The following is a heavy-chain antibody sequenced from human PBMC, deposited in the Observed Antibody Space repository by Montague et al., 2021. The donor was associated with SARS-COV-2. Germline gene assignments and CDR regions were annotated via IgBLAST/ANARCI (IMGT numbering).Heavy chain of an antibody. V-gene: IGHV4-34*01. CDR2: INHSGNT. Sequence: SETLSLTCAVYGGSLSGYYWSWIRQTPGKGLEWIGEINHSGNTNYNPSLKSRLTISVDTSKKQFSLNPSSVTTADTAVYYCARGADYDFWSGYLRYKWFDPWGLGTPVTVSS. CDR1: GGSLSGYY. D-gene: IGHD3-3*01. J-gene: IGHJ5*02. CDR3: ARGADYDFWSGYLRYKWFDP.